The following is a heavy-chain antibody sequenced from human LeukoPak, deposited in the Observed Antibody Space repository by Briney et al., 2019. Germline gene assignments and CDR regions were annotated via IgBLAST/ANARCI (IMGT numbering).Heavy chain of an antibody. CDR3: AKATIVGAITTFDY. CDR2: ISGSGGGT. Sequence: HPGGSLRLSCAASGFTFSSYAMNWVRQAPGKGLEWVSVISGSGGGTYYADSVKGRFTISRDNSKNTLYLQMNSLRAEDTAVYYCAKATIVGAITTFDYWGQGTLVTVSS. V-gene: IGHV3-23*01. J-gene: IGHJ4*02. D-gene: IGHD1-26*01. CDR1: GFTFSSYA.